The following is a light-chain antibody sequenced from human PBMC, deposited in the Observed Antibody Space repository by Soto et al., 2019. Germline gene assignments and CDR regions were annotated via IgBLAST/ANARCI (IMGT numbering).Light chain of an antibody. V-gene: IGKV4-1*01. Sequence: DIVMTQSPDSLAVSLGERATINCKSSQSVFYSSNNKNYLAWYQQKPGQPPKLLIYWASTRESGVPDRFSGSGSGTDVTLTISSLQAEDVAVYYCQQYYSTPLTFGGGTKVEI. CDR1: QSVFYSSNNKNY. J-gene: IGKJ4*01. CDR3: QQYYSTPLT. CDR2: WAS.